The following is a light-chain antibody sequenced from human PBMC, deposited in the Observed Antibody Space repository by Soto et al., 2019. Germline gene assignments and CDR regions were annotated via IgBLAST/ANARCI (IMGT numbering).Light chain of an antibody. Sequence: QSVLTQPPSVSAAPGQKVTISCSGSSSNIGSNYVSWYHQLPVTAPKLLIYVNNSRPSGIPDRFSGSKSGTSATLGITGLQTGDEADYYCGTWDSSLSAWVFGGGTKLTVL. CDR1: SSNIGSNY. V-gene: IGLV1-51*01. CDR2: VNN. J-gene: IGLJ3*02. CDR3: GTWDSSLSAWV.